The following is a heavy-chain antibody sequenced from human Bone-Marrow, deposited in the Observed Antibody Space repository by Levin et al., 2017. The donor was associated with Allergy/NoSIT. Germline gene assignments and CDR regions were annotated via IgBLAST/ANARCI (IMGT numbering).Heavy chain of an antibody. CDR1: GFPFSDYH. J-gene: IGHJ3*01. V-gene: IGHV3-11*05. Sequence: GGSLRLSCEASGFPFSDYHMTWIRQAPGKGQEWVAYITDSGTFIRYEDSVRGRFTISRDNAKNSLYLQMDSLRVEDTAVYYGARDRLGARAFDLWGQGTMVTVSS. D-gene: IGHD6-25*01. CDR2: ITDSGTFI. CDR3: ARDRLGARAFDL.